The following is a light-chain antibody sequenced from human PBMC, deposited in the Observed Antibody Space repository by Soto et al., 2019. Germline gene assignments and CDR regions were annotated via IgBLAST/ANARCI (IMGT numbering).Light chain of an antibody. J-gene: IGLJ1*01. Sequence: QSVLTQPPSASGTPGQRVTISCSGSSSNIGSNYVYWYQQLPGTAPKLLIYRNNKRPSGVPDRFSGSKSGTSASLAITGLQAEDEADYYCQSYDSSLSGPCVFGTGTKVTVL. CDR1: SSNIGSNY. V-gene: IGLV1-47*01. CDR3: QSYDSSLSGPCV. CDR2: RNN.